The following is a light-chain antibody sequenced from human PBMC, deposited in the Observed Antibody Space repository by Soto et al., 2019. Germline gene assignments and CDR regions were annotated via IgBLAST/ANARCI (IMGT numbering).Light chain of an antibody. V-gene: IGKV2-28*01. J-gene: IGKJ1*01. CDR2: LRS. CDR3: MQALQTPRT. Sequence: EIVMTQSPLALPGTPVEPSSISCISSHILLHSNGDTYLEWYLQKPGQSPQLLIYLRSLRAAGVPDRFSGGGSGTDFTLKIRRVEAEDVGVYYCMQALQTPRTFGQGTKVDIK. CDR1: HILLHSNGDTY.